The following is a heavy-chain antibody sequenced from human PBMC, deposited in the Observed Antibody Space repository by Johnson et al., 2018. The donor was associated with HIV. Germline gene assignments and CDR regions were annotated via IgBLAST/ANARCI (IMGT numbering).Heavy chain of an antibody. Sequence: VQLVESGGGLVQPGGSLRLSCAASGFTFSSYWMHWVRQAPGKGLVWVSRINSDGSSTSYADSVKGRFTISRDNAKNTLYLQMNSLRVEDTAVYYCAKGGGWPENAFDIWGQGTMVTVSS. D-gene: IGHD6-19*01. CDR3: AKGGGWPENAFDI. CDR1: GFTFSSYW. J-gene: IGHJ3*02. V-gene: IGHV3-74*02. CDR2: INSDGSST.